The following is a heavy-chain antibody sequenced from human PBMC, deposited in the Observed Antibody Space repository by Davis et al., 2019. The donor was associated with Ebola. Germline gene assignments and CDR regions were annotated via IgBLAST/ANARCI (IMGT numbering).Heavy chain of an antibody. CDR2: IYYSGSP. CDR3: ARAIGGRGGWFDP. V-gene: IGHV4-31*03. D-gene: IGHD3-16*01. CDR1: GGSISSSSYY. Sequence: MPSETLSLTCTVSGGSISSSSYYWGWIRQHPGKGLEWIGYIYYSGSPYYNPSLKSRVTISVDTSKNQFSLKLSSVTAADTAVYYCARAIGGRGGWFDPWGQGTLVTVSS. J-gene: IGHJ5*02.